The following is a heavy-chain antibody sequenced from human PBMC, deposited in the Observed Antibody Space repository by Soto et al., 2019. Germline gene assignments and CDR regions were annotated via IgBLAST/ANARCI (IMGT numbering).Heavy chain of an antibody. V-gene: IGHV3-23*01. CDR2: ISSSGGST. J-gene: IGHJ4*02. CDR1: GFTFSSNA. CDR3: EKAQGGSYFDY. Sequence: GGSLRLSCAASGFTFSSNAMSWVRQAPGKGLEWVSGISSSGGSTYYADSVKGRFTISRDNSKNMLYLQMNNLRAEDTAVYYCEKAQGGSYFDYWGQGTLVTVSS. D-gene: IGHD2-15*01.